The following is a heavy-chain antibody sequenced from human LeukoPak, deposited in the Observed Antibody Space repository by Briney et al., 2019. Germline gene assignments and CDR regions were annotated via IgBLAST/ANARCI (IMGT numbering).Heavy chain of an antibody. D-gene: IGHD3-10*01. CDR3: ARLWFGELNWFDP. Sequence: SETLSLTCTVSGGSISSSSYYWGWIRQPPGKGLEWIGSIYCSGSTYYSPSLKSRVTISVDTSKNQFSLKLSSVTAADTAVYYYARLWFGELNWFDPWGQGILVTVSS. V-gene: IGHV4-39*01. CDR1: GGSISSSSYY. J-gene: IGHJ5*02. CDR2: IYCSGST.